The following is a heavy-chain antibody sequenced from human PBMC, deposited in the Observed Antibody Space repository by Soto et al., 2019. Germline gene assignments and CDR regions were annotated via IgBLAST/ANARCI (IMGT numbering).Heavy chain of an antibody. Sequence: VASVKVSCKTSGYTFTNYDMNWVRQAAGQGLEWMGWINPDSDNTGYAQKFQGRVTMTRDTSISTAYMELNSLRSEDTAVYYCARGRRYCTTTSCYPPALFPYGMDVWGQGTTVTVSS. V-gene: IGHV1-8*01. CDR2: INPDSDNT. D-gene: IGHD2-2*01. CDR3: ARGRRYCTTTSCYPPALFPYGMDV. J-gene: IGHJ6*02. CDR1: GYTFTNYD.